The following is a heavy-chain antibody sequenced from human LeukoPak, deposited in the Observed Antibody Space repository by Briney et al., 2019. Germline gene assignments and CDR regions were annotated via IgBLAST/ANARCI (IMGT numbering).Heavy chain of an antibody. J-gene: IGHJ4*02. D-gene: IGHD3/OR15-3a*01. CDR3: ARGTLYLDY. CDR2: IYYSGST. CDR1: GGSISSHY. Sequence: SETLSLTCTVSGGSISSHYWSWIRQPPGKGLEWIGYIYYSGSTSYNPSLKTRVTISVDTSKNQFSLKLTSVSAADTAVYYCARGTLYLDYWGQGTLVTVSS. V-gene: IGHV4-59*11.